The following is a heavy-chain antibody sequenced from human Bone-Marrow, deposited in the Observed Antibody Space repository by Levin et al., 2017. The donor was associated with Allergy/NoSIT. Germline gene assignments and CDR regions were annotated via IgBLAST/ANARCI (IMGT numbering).Heavy chain of an antibody. Sequence: SETLSLTCSVSGGSISTYYWSWIRQPPGKGLEWIGYVYHNGDTKYNPSLKSRVTISVDTSKNQFSLKLSSVTAADTAVYYCARDGYSAIDYWGQGTLVTVSS. CDR1: GGSISTYY. CDR2: VYHNGDT. D-gene: IGHD5-24*01. CDR3: ARDGYSAIDY. V-gene: IGHV4-59*01. J-gene: IGHJ4*02.